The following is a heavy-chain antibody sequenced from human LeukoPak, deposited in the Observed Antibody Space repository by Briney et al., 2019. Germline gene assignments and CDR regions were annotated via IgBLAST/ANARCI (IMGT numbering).Heavy chain of an antibody. Sequence: ASVKVSCKASGYTFTSYYMHWVRQAPGQGLEWMGIINPSGGSTSYAQKFQGRVTMTRDTSTSTAYMELSSLRSEDTAVYYCARTRITIFGVVTEADYWGQGTLVTVSS. CDR3: ARTRITIFGVVTEADY. CDR1: GYTFTSYY. CDR2: INPSGGST. D-gene: IGHD3-3*01. J-gene: IGHJ4*02. V-gene: IGHV1-46*01.